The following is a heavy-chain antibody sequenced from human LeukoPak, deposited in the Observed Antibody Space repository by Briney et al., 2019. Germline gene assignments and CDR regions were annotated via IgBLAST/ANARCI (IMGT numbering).Heavy chain of an antibody. D-gene: IGHD3-3*01. CDR1: GGTFSSYA. CDR3: ARRSGYEHNWFDP. V-gene: IGHV1-69*13. CDR2: IIPIFGTA. J-gene: IGHJ5*02. Sequence: GASVKVSCKASGGTFSSYAISWVRQAPGQGLEWMGGIIPIFGTANYAQKFQGRVTITADESTSTAYMELSSLRSEDTAVYYCARRSGYEHNWFDPWGQGTLVTVSS.